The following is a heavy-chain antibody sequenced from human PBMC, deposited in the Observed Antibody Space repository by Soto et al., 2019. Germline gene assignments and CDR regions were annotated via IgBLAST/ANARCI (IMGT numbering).Heavy chain of an antibody. D-gene: IGHD6-13*01. CDR1: GGSISSYY. J-gene: IGHJ6*03. V-gene: IGHV4-59*01. Sequence: QVQLQESGPGLVKPSETLSLTCTVSGGSISSYYWSWIRQPPGKGLEWIGYIYYSGSTNYNPSLKSRVTTSVDTAKNQFSLKLSSVTAADTAVYYCARGKKQLGYYYYDMDVWGKGTTVTVSS. CDR3: ARGKKQLGYYYYDMDV. CDR2: IYYSGST.